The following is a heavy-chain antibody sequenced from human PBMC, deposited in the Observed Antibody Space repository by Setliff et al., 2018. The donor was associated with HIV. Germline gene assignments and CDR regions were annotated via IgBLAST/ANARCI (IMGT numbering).Heavy chain of an antibody. D-gene: IGHD4-17*01. CDR1: GFTFSSYV. J-gene: IGHJ5*02. V-gene: IGHV3-23*01. Sequence: GGSLRLSCGASGFTFSSYVMSWVRQAPGKGLEWVSGISGSGGSTFYEDSVKGRFIISRDNSNNTLYLQMNSLRAEDTALYYCAKDFHDCGDASWFDPWGQGTLVTVSS. CDR2: ISGSGGST. CDR3: AKDFHDCGDASWFDP.